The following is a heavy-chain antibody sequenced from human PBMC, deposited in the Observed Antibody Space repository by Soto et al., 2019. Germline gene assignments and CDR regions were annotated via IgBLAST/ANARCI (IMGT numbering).Heavy chain of an antibody. CDR3: ARGTYYDFWSGYSPFYY. Sequence: GGSLRLSCEASGFIFSNSGMHWVRQAPGKGLEWVAIIRFDGTDKYYADSVKGRFTISRDNSKNMLYLQMNSLRAEDTAVYYCARGTYYDFWSGYSPFYYWGQGTLVTVSS. CDR2: IRFDGTDK. D-gene: IGHD3-3*01. CDR1: GFIFSNSG. J-gene: IGHJ4*02. V-gene: IGHV3-30*02.